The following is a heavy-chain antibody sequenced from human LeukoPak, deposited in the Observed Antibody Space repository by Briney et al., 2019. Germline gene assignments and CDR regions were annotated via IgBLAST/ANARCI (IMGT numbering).Heavy chain of an antibody. D-gene: IGHD4-11*01. J-gene: IGHJ5*02. CDR3: ARGQDDYSSFYTWFDP. CDR1: GGSISSGGYY. CDR2: IYYSGNT. Sequence: SETLSLTCTVSGGSISSGGYYWSWIRQHPGKGLEWIGYIYYSGNTYYSPSLKSRLIISIDTSKNQFSLKLSSVTAAGTAVYYCARGQDDYSSFYTWFDPWGQGTLVTVSS. V-gene: IGHV4-31*03.